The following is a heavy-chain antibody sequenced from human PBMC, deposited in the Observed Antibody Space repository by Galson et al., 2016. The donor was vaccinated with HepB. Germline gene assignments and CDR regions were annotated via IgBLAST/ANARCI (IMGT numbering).Heavy chain of an antibody. V-gene: IGHV3-73*01. CDR2: IRNRANGYAT. CDR1: GFTFSGSA. Sequence: SLRLSCAASGFTFSGSALHWVRQASGKGLEWVGRIRNRANGYATAQAASVKGRFTISRDDSKNTAYLQMNRLETEDTAVYYCTSLLRFFALDNYYSGMDVWGQGTTVTVSS. J-gene: IGHJ6*02. D-gene: IGHD3-3*01. CDR3: TSLLRFFALDNYYSGMDV.